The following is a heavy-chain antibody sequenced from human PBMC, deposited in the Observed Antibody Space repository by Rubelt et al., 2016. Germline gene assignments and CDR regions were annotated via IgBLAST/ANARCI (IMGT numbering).Heavy chain of an antibody. D-gene: IGHD3-10*01. J-gene: IGHJ4*02. Sequence: QVQLQQWGAGLLKPSETPSLTCAVYGGSFSGYYWSWIRQPPGKGLEWIGEIHPSGSTNYNPSLKSRVTISADTSKNQFSLNLNSVTAAETAVYYCARGLDSTKTGADWGQGTLVTVSS. CDR2: IHPSGST. CDR3: ARGLDSTKTGAD. V-gene: IGHV4-34*01. CDR1: GGSFSGYY.